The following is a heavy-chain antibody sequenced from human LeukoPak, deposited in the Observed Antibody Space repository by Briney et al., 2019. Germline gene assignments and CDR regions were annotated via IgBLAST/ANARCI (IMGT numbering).Heavy chain of an antibody. J-gene: IGHJ3*02. CDR2: IHYSGNT. CDR3: ARGSAGSFDAFDI. CDR1: GDSVRTNNYY. D-gene: IGHD3-10*01. V-gene: IGHV4-61*01. Sequence: SETLSLTCTVSGDSVRTNNYYWSWIRQPPGEGLEWIGYIHYSGNTNYNTSLKSRVTISVDTSKSQFSLKLSSVTAADTAVYYCARGSAGSFDAFDIWGQGTMVTVSS.